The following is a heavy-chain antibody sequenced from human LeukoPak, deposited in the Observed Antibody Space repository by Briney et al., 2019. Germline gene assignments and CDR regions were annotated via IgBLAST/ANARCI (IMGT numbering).Heavy chain of an antibody. CDR3: ARASRITMVRGVGHFDY. V-gene: IGHV4-34*01. Sequence: SETLSLTCAVYGGSFSGYYWSWIRQPPGKGLEWIGEINHSGSTNHNPSLKSRVTISVDTSKNQFSLKLSSVTAADTAVYYCARASRITMVRGVGHFDYWGRGTLVTVSS. J-gene: IGHJ4*02. CDR2: INHSGST. D-gene: IGHD3-10*01. CDR1: GGSFSGYY.